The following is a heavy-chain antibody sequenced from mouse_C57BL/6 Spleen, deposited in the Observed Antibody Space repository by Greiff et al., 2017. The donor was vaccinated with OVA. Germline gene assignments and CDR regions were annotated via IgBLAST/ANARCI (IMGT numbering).Heavy chain of an antibody. Sequence: VQLQQPGTELVKPGASVKLSCKASGYTFTSYWMHWVKQRPGQGLEWIGNINPSNGGTNYNEKFKSKATMTVDKSSSTAYMQLSSLTSEDSAVYYCARRSLYSSYAMDYWGQGTSVTVSS. D-gene: IGHD2-12*01. V-gene: IGHV1-53*01. CDR2: INPSNGGT. CDR1: GYTFTSYW. J-gene: IGHJ4*01. CDR3: ARRSLYSSYAMDY.